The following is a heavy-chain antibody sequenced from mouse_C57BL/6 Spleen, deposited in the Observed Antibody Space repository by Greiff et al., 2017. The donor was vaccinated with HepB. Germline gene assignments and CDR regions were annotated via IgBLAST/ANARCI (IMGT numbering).Heavy chain of an antibody. CDR1: GFNIKDAY. V-gene: IGHV14-4*01. CDR2: IDPENGDT. D-gene: IGHD1-1*01. J-gene: IGHJ3*01. Sequence: VQLQQSGAELVRPGASVKLSCTASGFNIKDAYMHWVKQRPEQGLEWIGWIDPENGDTEYASKFQGKATITADTSSNTAYLQLSSLTSEDTAVYYCTTRDYYGSSQFAYWGQGTLVTVSA. CDR3: TTRDYYGSSQFAY.